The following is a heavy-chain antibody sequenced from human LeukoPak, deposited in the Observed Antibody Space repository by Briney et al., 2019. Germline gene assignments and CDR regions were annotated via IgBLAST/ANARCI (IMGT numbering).Heavy chain of an antibody. CDR1: GFTFSSYS. D-gene: IGHD3-3*01. CDR3: ASGVARTVDY. Sequence: GGSLRLSCAASGFTFSSYSMNWVRQAPGKGPEWVSSISSSSSYIYYADSVKGRFTISRDNAKNSLYLQMNSLRAEDTAVYYCASGVARTVDYWGQGTLVTVSS. J-gene: IGHJ4*02. V-gene: IGHV3-21*01. CDR2: ISSSSSYI.